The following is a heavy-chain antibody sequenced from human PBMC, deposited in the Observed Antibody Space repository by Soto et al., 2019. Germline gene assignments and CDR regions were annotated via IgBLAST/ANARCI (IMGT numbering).Heavy chain of an antibody. J-gene: IGHJ3*02. V-gene: IGHV4-31*03. CDR1: GGSISSGGYY. CDR3: ARWYYYYAFDI. Sequence: SETLSLTCTVSGGSISSGGYYWSWIRQHPGKGQEWIGYIYYSGSTYYNPSLKSRVTISVDTSKNQFSLKLSSVTAADTAVYYCARWYYYYAFDIWGQGTMVTVSS. CDR2: IYYSGST. D-gene: IGHD3-10*01.